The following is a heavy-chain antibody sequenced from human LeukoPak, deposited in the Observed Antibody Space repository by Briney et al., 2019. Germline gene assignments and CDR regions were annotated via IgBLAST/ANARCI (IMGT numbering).Heavy chain of an antibody. D-gene: IGHD2-8*02. V-gene: IGHV3-74*01. Sequence: GGSLRLSCAASGFTFSSYWMHWVRQAPGKGLVWVSRINSDGSSTSYADSVKGRFTISRDNAKNTLYLRMNSLRAEDTAVYYCARDLGYCTGGVCYTDAFDIWGQGTMVTVSS. CDR3: ARDLGYCTGGVCYTDAFDI. CDR1: GFTFSSYW. J-gene: IGHJ3*02. CDR2: INSDGSST.